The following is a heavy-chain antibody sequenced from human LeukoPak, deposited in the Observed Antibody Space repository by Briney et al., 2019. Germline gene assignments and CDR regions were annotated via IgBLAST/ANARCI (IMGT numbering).Heavy chain of an antibody. V-gene: IGHV3-11*01. CDR2: ISLSGSTI. Sequence: GGSLRLSCAASGFNFSDFYMSWIRQAPGKGLEWLSSISLSGSTITYAASVKGRVTVSRDNAKTSLYLQMNSLRADDTAVYYGAREASCSSTTCYFDYWGQGTLVTVSS. CDR3: AREASCSSTTCYFDY. D-gene: IGHD2-2*01. CDR1: GFNFSDFY. J-gene: IGHJ4*02.